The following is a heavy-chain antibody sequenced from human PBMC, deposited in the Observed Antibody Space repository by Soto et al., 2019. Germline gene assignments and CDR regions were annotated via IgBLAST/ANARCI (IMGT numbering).Heavy chain of an antibody. J-gene: IGHJ6*03. CDR1: GGSISSYY. D-gene: IGHD3-3*01. Sequence: QVQLQESGPGLVKPSETLSLTCTVSGGSISSYYWSWIRQPPGKGLEWIGYIYYSGSTNYNPSLKSRVTISVDTSKTQFSLKLSSVTAADTAVYYCARRYDFWSGYLYYYYMDVWGKGTTVTVSS. CDR3: ARRYDFWSGYLYYYYMDV. V-gene: IGHV4-59*08. CDR2: IYYSGST.